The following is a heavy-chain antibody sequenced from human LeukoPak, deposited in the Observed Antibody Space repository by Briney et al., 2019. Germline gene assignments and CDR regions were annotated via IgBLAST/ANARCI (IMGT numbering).Heavy chain of an antibody. CDR2: ISSSGSTI. Sequence: GGSLRLSCAASGFTFSDYYMSWIRQAPGKGLEWVSYISSSGSTIYYADSVKGRFTISRDNAKNSLYLQMNSLRAEDTATYYCVTYNWEYEADYWGQGTLVTVSS. CDR1: GFTFSDYY. V-gene: IGHV3-11*04. CDR3: VTYNWEYEADY. J-gene: IGHJ4*02. D-gene: IGHD1-20*01.